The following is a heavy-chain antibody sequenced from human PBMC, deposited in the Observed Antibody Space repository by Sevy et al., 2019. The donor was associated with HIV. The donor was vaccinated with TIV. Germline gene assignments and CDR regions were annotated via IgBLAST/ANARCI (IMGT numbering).Heavy chain of an antibody. CDR3: ARVNGDCSGGSCYSRVYYYYYYMDV. CDR1: GYTFTSYG. D-gene: IGHD2-15*01. V-gene: IGHV1-18*01. J-gene: IGHJ6*03. Sequence: ASVKVSCKASGYTFTSYGISWVRQAPGQGLEWMGWIIAYNGNTNYAQKLQGRVTMTTDTSTSTAYMELRSLRSDDTAVYYCARVNGDCSGGSCYSRVYYYYYYMDVWGKGTTVTVSS. CDR2: IIAYNGNT.